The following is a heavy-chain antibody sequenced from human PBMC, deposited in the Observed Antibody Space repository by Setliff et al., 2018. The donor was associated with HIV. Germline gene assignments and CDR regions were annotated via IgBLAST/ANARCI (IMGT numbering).Heavy chain of an antibody. CDR1: GYSISGYY. D-gene: IGHD5-18*01. Sequence: PSETLSLTCTSSGYSISGYYWSWIRQPAGKGLEWIGRMHTSGNTNYNPYLKSRVTMSVDTSKNQFSRRLSSVTAADTAVYYCARDQKGYSYVYFDSWGQGTLVTVSS. J-gene: IGHJ4*02. CDR2: MHTSGNT. V-gene: IGHV4-4*07. CDR3: ARDQKGYSYVYFDS.